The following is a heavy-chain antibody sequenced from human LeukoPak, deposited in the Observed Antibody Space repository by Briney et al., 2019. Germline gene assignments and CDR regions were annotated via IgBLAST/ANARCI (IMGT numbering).Heavy chain of an antibody. CDR1: GGSISSGSYY. Sequence: SETLSLTCTVSGGSISSGSYYWSWIRQPAGKGLEWIGRIYTSGSTNYNPSLKSRVTISVDTSKNQFSLKLSSVTAADTAVYYCAREHPSYYYCYYMDVWGKGTTVTVSS. CDR2: IYTSGST. V-gene: IGHV4-61*02. CDR3: AREHPSYYYCYYMDV. J-gene: IGHJ6*03.